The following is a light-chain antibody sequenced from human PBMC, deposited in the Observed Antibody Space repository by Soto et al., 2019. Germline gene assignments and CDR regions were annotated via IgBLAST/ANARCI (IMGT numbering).Light chain of an antibody. CDR2: RAS. J-gene: IGKJ2*01. CDR3: QEYDGHYT. Sequence: DIPMTQSPSTLSASVGDRVTITCRASQSISSRLAWYQQKPGKAPKLLTYRASTLESGVPSRFSGSGSGTKFILPPRTLPPDDFVTYFCQEYDGHYTFGQGTKLEIK. CDR1: QSISSR. V-gene: IGKV1-5*03.